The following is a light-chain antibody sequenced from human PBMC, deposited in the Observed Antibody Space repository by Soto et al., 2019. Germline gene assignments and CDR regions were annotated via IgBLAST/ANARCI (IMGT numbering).Light chain of an antibody. CDR1: QSILFNSNNKNY. CDR2: WAS. V-gene: IGKV4-1*01. CDR3: QQYYGTPLT. Sequence: DIVLTQSPDSLAVSLGERATINCKSSQSILFNSNNKNYIAWYQQKPGQPPKLLIFWASTRESGVPDRFGGSGSGTDFPLTISSLQAEDVAVYYCQQYYGTPLTFGGGTKGEIK. J-gene: IGKJ4*01.